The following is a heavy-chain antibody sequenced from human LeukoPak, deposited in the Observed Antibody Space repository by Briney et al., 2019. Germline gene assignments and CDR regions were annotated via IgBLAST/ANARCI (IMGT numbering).Heavy chain of an antibody. V-gene: IGHV1-18*01. CDR3: AREGTAGRYYFDY. CDR1: GYTFSSHG. Sequence: ASVKVSCKASGYTFSSHGITWVRQAPGQGIEWVGWISANNGNTNYAQKLQGRVTVATDTSTSIAYMELRSLRSDDTAVYYCAREGTAGRYYFDYWGQGTLVTVSS. D-gene: IGHD3-10*01. J-gene: IGHJ4*02. CDR2: ISANNGNT.